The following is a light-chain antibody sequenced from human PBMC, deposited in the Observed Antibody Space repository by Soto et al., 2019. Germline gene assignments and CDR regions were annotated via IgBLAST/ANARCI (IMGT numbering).Light chain of an antibody. CDR1: SNDVGSYNL. V-gene: IGLV2-23*02. CDR2: EVS. CDR3: CSCAGSRTFVV. Sequence: QSVLTQPASVSGSPGQSITISCAGTSNDVGSYNLVSWYQQHPGKAPKLMIYEVSKRPSGVSNRFSGSKSGNTASLTISGLQAEDEADYYCCSCAGSRTFVVLGGGTKLTVL. J-gene: IGLJ2*01.